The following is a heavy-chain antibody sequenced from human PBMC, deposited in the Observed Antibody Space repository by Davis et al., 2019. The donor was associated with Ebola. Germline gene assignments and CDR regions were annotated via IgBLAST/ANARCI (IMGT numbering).Heavy chain of an antibody. CDR2: ISSSGSTI. CDR1: GFTFSDYY. CDR3: ARDNRGIAPYYFDY. D-gene: IGHD6-13*01. Sequence: GESLKISCAASGFTFSDYYMSWIRQAPGKGLEWVSYISSSGSTIYYADSVKGRFTISRDNAKNSLYLQMNSLRDEDTAVYYCARDNRGIAPYYFDYWGQGTLVTVSS. V-gene: IGHV3-11*04. J-gene: IGHJ4*02.